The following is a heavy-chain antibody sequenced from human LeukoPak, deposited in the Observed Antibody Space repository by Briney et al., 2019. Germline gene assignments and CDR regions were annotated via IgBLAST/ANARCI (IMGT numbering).Heavy chain of an antibody. V-gene: IGHV4-61*02. Sequence: NSSETLSLTCTVSGASVNSGNYYWTWIRQPAGKRLEWIGRIYTSGTTNYNPSLKSRVTISIDTSKNQFSLKLSSVTAADTAVYYCARGYSSSYYYYYMDVWGKGTTVTVSS. J-gene: IGHJ6*03. CDR1: GASVNSGNYY. D-gene: IGHD6-13*01. CDR3: ARGYSSSYYYYYMDV. CDR2: IYTSGTT.